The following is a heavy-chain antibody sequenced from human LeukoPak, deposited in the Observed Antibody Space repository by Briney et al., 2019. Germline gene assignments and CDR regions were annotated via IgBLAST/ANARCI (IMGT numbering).Heavy chain of an antibody. D-gene: IGHD6-13*01. CDR3: AHRRYLRQASYSSSWPYFDY. Sequence: SGPTLVKPTQTLTLTCTFSGFSLTTSAVGVGWIRQPPGKALEWLALMYWDDDKRYSPSLKSRLTITKDTSKNQVIPTMTNMDPVDTATYYCAHRRYLRQASYSSSWPYFDYWGQGTLVTVSS. CDR1: GFSLTTSAVG. CDR2: MYWDDDK. V-gene: IGHV2-5*02. J-gene: IGHJ4*02.